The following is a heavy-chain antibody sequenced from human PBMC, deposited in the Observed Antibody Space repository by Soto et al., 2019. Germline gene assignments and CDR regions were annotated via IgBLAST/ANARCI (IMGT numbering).Heavy chain of an antibody. J-gene: IGHJ3*02. V-gene: IGHV1-3*01. Sequence: GASVKVSCKASGYTFTSYTMHWLRQAPGQRLEWMGWINAGNGNTIYSQRFQGRVTITRDTSASTAYMELSSLRSEDTAVYYCARVGYSGYDYGAFDIWGQGTMVT. CDR3: ARVGYSGYDYGAFDI. CDR1: GYTFTSYT. D-gene: IGHD5-12*01. CDR2: INAGNGNT.